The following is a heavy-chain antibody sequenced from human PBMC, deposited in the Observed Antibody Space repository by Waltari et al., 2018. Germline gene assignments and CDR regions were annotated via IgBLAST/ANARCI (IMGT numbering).Heavy chain of an antibody. V-gene: IGHV4-59*08. D-gene: IGHD3-22*01. J-gene: IGHJ4*02. CDR3: ARHGDSGSGYYYAADY. Sequence: QVQLQESGPGLVKPSETLSLTCTVSGGSISSYYWSWIRQPPGKGLEWIGYIYYSWSTNYNPSLKSRVTISVDTSKNQFSLKLSSVTAADTAVYYCARHGDSGSGYYYAADYWGQGTLVTVSS. CDR2: IYYSWST. CDR1: GGSISSYY.